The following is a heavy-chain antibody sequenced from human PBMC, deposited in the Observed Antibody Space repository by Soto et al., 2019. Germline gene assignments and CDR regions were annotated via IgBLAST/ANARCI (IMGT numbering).Heavy chain of an antibody. CDR3: ARDYYCSGGSCYSWLFDY. V-gene: IGHV3-30*03. CDR2: ISYDGSNK. J-gene: IGHJ4*02. CDR1: GFTFSNYG. D-gene: IGHD2-15*01. Sequence: PGGSLSLSCAAFGFTFSNYGMHWVRQTPGKGLEWVAIISYDGSNKYYADSVKGRFTISRDNSKDTLYLQMNSLRAEDTAVYYCARDYYCSGGSCYSWLFDYWGQGTLVTVSS.